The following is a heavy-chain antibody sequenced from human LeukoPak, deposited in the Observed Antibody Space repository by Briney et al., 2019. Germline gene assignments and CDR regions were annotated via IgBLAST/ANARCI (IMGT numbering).Heavy chain of an antibody. V-gene: IGHV4-59*01. CDR2: IYYSGST. D-gene: IGHD4-11*01. J-gene: IGHJ5*02. CDR3: ARDGPTTGWFDP. Sequence: SETLSLTCTVSGGSISSYYWSWIRQPPGKGLEWIGYIYYSGSTNYNPSLKSRVTISVDMSKNQFSLKLSSVTAADTAVYYCARDGPTTGWFDPWGQGTLVTVSS. CDR1: GGSISSYY.